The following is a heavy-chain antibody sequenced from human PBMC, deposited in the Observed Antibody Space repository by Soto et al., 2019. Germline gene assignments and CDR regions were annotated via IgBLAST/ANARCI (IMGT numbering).Heavy chain of an antibody. V-gene: IGHV3-23*01. D-gene: IGHD3-3*01. CDR1: GFTFSSYA. CDR2: ISGSGGST. J-gene: IGHJ5*02. Sequence: EVQLLESGGGLVQPGGSLRLSCAASGFTFSSYAMSWVRQAPGKGLEWVSAISGSGGSTYYADSVKGRFTISRDNSKNTLYLQMNSLRAEDTAVYYCAKDPTIHYDFWSGYYRTWGQGTLVTVSS. CDR3: AKDPTIHYDFWSGYYRT.